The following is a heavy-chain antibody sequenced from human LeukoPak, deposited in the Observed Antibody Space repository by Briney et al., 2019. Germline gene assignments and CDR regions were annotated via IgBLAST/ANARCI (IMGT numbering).Heavy chain of an antibody. J-gene: IGHJ4*02. V-gene: IGHV3-11*01. Sequence: GGSLRLSCAASGFTFSDYYMSWIRQAPGKGLEWVSYINSSVSTIYYADSVKGRFTISRDNAKNSLYLQMNSLRPEDTAVYYCTTETGDEEAYFDYWGQGTLVTVSS. CDR1: GFTFSDYY. CDR3: TTETGDEEAYFDY. D-gene: IGHD7-27*01. CDR2: INSSVSTI.